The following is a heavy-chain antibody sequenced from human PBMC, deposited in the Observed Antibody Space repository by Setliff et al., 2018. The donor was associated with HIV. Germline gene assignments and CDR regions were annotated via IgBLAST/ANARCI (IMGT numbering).Heavy chain of an antibody. CDR1: GFTFDGYT. Sequence: GGSLRLSCAASGFTFDGYTMHWVRQAPGKGLEWISLISWNGVSKDYAESVKGRFTISRDNSKNSLYLQMNSLGAEDTAVYYCAKDNLYHSGIYQFDYWGQGTMVTVSS. V-gene: IGHV3-43D*04. J-gene: IGHJ4*02. CDR3: AKDNLYHSGIYQFDY. D-gene: IGHD3-10*01. CDR2: ISWNGVSK.